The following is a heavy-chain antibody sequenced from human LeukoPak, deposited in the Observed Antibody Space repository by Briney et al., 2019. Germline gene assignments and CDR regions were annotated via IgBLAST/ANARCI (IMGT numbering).Heavy chain of an antibody. J-gene: IGHJ5*02. CDR3: ARHVSSYCSGGSCYSFRWFDP. D-gene: IGHD2-15*01. CDR2: IYYSGSA. Sequence: PSETLSLTCTVSGGSISRSSYYWGWIRQPPGKGLEWIGSIYYSGSAYYNPSLKSRVTISVDTSKNQFSLKLSSVTAADTAVYYCARHVSSYCSGGSCYSFRWFDPWGQGTLVTVSS. CDR1: GGSISRSSYY. V-gene: IGHV4-39*01.